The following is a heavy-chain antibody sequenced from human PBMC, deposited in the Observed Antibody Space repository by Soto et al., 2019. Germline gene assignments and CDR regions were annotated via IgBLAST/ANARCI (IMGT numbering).Heavy chain of an antibody. V-gene: IGHV1-69*13. CDR3: AREDCSGGSCYSSSWFDH. CDR1: GGTFSSYA. J-gene: IGHJ5*02. D-gene: IGHD2-15*01. Sequence: SVKVSCKASGGTFSSYAIRWVRQAPGQGLEWMGGIIPIFGTANYAQKFQGRVTITADESTSTAYMELSSLRSEDTAVYYCAREDCSGGSCYSSSWFDHWGQGTLVTVSS. CDR2: IIPIFGTA.